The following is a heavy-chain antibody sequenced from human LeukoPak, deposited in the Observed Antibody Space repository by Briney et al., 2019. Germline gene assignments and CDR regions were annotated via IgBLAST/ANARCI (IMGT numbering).Heavy chain of an antibody. CDR3: ARASAYDFWSGSDY. D-gene: IGHD3-3*01. V-gene: IGHV3-21*01. J-gene: IGHJ4*02. CDR2: ISSSSSYI. CDR1: GSTFSSYS. Sequence: PGGSPRLSCAASGSTFSSYSMNWVRQAPGKGLEWVSSISSSSSYIYYADSVKGRFTISGDNAKNSLYLQMNSLRAEDTAVYYCARASAYDFWSGSDYWGQGTLVTVSS.